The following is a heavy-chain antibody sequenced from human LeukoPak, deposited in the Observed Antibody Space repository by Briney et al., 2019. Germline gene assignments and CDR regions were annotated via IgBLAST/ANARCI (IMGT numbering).Heavy chain of an antibody. CDR3: AKGDPDRGSTK. J-gene: IGHJ4*02. CDR2: NTGGDT. Sequence: PGGSLRLSCAASGFTLNNFAMAWVRQAPGKGLEWVSTNTGGDTFYTDSVKGRFTISRDNSKNTLNLQMNSLRVEDSAVFYCAKGDPDRGSTKWGQGTLVTVSS. D-gene: IGHD2-15*01. CDR1: GFTLNNFA. V-gene: IGHV3-23*01.